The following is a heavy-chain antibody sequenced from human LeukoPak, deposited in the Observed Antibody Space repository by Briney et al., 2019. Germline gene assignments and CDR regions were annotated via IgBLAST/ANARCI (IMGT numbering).Heavy chain of an antibody. J-gene: IGHJ6*03. D-gene: IGHD2-2*01. CDR2: IYTSGST. Sequence: ASETLSLTCTVPGGSISGYYWGWIRQPAGKGLEWIGRIYTSGSTNYNPSLKSRVTMSVDTTKNQVSLKLTSVTAADTAVYYCARGIYCSGTTCYYYYYMDVWGKGTTVTVSS. V-gene: IGHV4-4*07. CDR1: GGSISGYY. CDR3: ARGIYCSGTTCYYYYYMDV.